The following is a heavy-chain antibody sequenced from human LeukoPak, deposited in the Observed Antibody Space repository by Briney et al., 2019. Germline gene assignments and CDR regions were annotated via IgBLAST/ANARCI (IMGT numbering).Heavy chain of an antibody. D-gene: IGHD2-15*01. CDR3: ARGLKYGSDGTCQSTYFDY. CDR1: GGSISNYY. Sequence: SETLSLTCTVSGGSISNYYWTWVRQPPGKGLEWIGRIYTSGSTDYNPSLKSRVTMSLDTSKKQFSLRLGSATAAVTALYYCARGLKYGSDGTCQSTYFDYWGQGTLVPVSS. J-gene: IGHJ4*02. CDR2: IYTSGST. V-gene: IGHV4-4*07.